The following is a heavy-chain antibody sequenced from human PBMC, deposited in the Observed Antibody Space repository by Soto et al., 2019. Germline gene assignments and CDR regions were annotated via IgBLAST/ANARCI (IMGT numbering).Heavy chain of an antibody. CDR3: ARDRAGSKPNQVRLFDY. CDR1: GFSFSSYS. D-gene: IGHD1-1*01. Sequence: GESLRLSCAASGFSFSSYSMNWVRQAPGKGLEWVASISSSSSYIYYADSMKGRYTISRDNAKNSLYLQMHSLRAEGTAVSYGARDRAGSKPNQVRLFDYWGQGTLVTVSS. V-gene: IGHV3-21*01. CDR2: ISSSSSYI. J-gene: IGHJ4*02.